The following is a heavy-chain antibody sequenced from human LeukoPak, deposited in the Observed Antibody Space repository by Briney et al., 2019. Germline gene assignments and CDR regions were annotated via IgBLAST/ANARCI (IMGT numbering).Heavy chain of an antibody. Sequence: PGGSLRLSCTASGFTFSNYAMSWVRQAPGKGLEWVSTISGSDGSTYYADSVKGRFTISRDNSKNTLYLQMNSLRVEDTAIYYCAKGRGYCTGGSCYSDYWGQGTLVTVFS. CDR1: GFTFSNYA. V-gene: IGHV3-23*01. CDR2: ISGSDGST. CDR3: AKGRGYCTGGSCYSDY. J-gene: IGHJ4*02. D-gene: IGHD2-15*01.